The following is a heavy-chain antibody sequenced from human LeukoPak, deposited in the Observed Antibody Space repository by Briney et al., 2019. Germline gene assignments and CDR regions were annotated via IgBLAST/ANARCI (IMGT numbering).Heavy chain of an antibody. CDR2: IKQDGSEK. CDR1: GFTFSNYW. Sequence: GGSLRLSCAASGFTFSNYWMSWVRQAPGKGLEWVAIIKQDGSEKYYVDSVKGRFTISRDNAKNSLYLQMNSLRAEDTAVYYCASFRITVAGRTGLDYWGQGTLVTVSS. CDR3: ASFRITVAGRTGLDY. V-gene: IGHV3-7*01. D-gene: IGHD6-19*01. J-gene: IGHJ4*02.